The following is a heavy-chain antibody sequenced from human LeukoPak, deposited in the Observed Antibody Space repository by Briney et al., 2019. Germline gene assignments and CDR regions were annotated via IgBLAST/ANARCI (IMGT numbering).Heavy chain of an antibody. Sequence: ASVKVSCKTSGYTFTSYAMNWVRQAPGQGLEWMGWINTNTGKPTYAQGFTGRFVFSLDSSVSTAYLQINSLNAEGTAVYYCARAASLDYWGQGTLVTVSS. CDR1: GYTFTSYA. CDR2: INTNTGKP. CDR3: ARAASLDY. J-gene: IGHJ4*02. V-gene: IGHV7-4-1*02. D-gene: IGHD2-2*01.